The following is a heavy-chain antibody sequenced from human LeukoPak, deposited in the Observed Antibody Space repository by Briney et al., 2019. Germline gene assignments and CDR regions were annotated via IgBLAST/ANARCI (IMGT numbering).Heavy chain of an antibody. D-gene: IGHD4-11*01. J-gene: IGHJ2*01. CDR2: IYTSGST. V-gene: IGHV4-4*09. CDR1: GGSISSYY. Sequence: PSETLSLTCTVSGGSISSYYWSWIRQPPGKGLEWIGYIYTSGSTNYNPSLKSRVTISVGTSKNQISLKLSSVTAADTAVYYCARLQDWYFDLWGRGTLVTVSS. CDR3: ARLQDWYFDL.